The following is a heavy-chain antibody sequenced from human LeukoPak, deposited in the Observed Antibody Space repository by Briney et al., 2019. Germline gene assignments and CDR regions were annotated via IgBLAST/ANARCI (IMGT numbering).Heavy chain of an antibody. CDR3: ARDSELRSAFAFDI. V-gene: IGHV3-33*08. CDR2: IWYDGSNK. CDR1: GFTFSSYW. Sequence: PGGSLRLSCAASGFTFSSYWMHWVRQAPGKGLVWVAVIWYDGSNKYYADSVKGRFTISRDNSKNTLYLQMNSLRAEDTAVYYCARDSELRSAFAFDIWGQGTMVTVSS. D-gene: IGHD5-18*01. J-gene: IGHJ3*02.